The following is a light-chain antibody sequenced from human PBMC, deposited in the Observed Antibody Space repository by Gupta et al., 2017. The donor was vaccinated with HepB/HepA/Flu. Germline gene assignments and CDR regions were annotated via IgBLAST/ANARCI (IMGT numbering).Light chain of an antibody. CDR2: GAS. CDR3: HQYNDWPRT. Sequence: EIVMTQSPATLSVSPGERATLYCRASQSVNSNLAWYQQRPGQAPRLLIFGASTRAAAIPARFSGSGSGTEFTPTISRLQSEDFAIYYCHQYNDWPRTFGQGTKVEIK. J-gene: IGKJ1*01. CDR1: QSVNSN. V-gene: IGKV3-15*01.